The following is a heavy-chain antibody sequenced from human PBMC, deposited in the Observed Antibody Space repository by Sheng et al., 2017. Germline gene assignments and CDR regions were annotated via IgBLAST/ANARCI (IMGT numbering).Heavy chain of an antibody. CDR3: ARYRPRGEGDAFDI. CDR2: INPNSGGT. J-gene: IGHJ3*02. V-gene: IGHV1-2*06. D-gene: IGHD3-10*01. CDR1: GYTFTGYY. Sequence: QVQLVQSGAEMKKPGASVKVSCKASGYTFTGYYMHWVRQAPGQGLEWMGRINPNSGGTNYAQKFQGRVTMTRDTSISTAYMELSRLRSDDTAVYYCARYRPRGEGDAFDIWGQGTMVTVSS.